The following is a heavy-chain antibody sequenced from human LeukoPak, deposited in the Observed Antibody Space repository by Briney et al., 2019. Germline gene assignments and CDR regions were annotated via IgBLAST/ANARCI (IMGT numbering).Heavy chain of an antibody. J-gene: IGHJ4*02. D-gene: IGHD3-16*01. CDR2: ISGSGGST. V-gene: IGHV3-23*01. CDR1: GFTFSSYA. CDR3: ARGGGGAAAMYYFDY. Sequence: GGSLRLSCAASGFTFSSYAMSWVRQAPGKGLEWVSAISGSGGSTYYADSVKGRFTISRDNAKNSLYLQMNSLRAEDTALYYCARGGGGAAAMYYFDYWGQGTLVTVSS.